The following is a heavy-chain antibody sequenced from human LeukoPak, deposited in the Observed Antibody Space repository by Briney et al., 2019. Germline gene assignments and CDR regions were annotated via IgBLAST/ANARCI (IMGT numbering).Heavy chain of an antibody. J-gene: IGHJ4*02. CDR1: GFTFSSYE. Sequence: PGGSLRLSCAASGFTFSSYEMNWVRQAPGKGLEWVSGINWNGGSTGYADSVKGRFTISRDNAKNSLYLQMNSLRAEDTALYYCARDGGVYDSSGYYDYWGQGTLVTVSS. CDR3: ARDGGVYDSSGYYDY. V-gene: IGHV3-20*04. D-gene: IGHD3-22*01. CDR2: INWNGGST.